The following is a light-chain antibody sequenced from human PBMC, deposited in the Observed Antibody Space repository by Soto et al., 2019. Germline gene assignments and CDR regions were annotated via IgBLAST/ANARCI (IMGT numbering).Light chain of an antibody. CDR3: SSYTSSSTRV. V-gene: IGLV2-14*01. CDR1: SSDVGGYNY. Sequence: QSALTQPASVSGSPGQSITMSRTGTSSDVGGYNYVSWYQQHPGKVPKLMIYGVTNRPSGVSNRFSGSKSGNTASLTISGLQAEDEADYYCSSYTSSSTRVFGGGTKLTVL. J-gene: IGLJ2*01. CDR2: GVT.